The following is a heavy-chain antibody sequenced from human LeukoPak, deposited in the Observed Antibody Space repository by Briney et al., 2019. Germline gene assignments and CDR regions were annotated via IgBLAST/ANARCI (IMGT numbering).Heavy chain of an antibody. Sequence: GGSLRLSCAASGFTFSSYAMSWVRQAPGKGLEWVSAISGSGGSTYYADSVKGRFTISRDNSKNTLYLQMNSLRAEDAAVYYRAKVQSDYDFWSGYFLSWGQGTLVTVSS. CDR1: GFTFSSYA. J-gene: IGHJ5*02. CDR3: AKVQSDYDFWSGYFLS. CDR2: ISGSGGST. V-gene: IGHV3-23*01. D-gene: IGHD3-3*01.